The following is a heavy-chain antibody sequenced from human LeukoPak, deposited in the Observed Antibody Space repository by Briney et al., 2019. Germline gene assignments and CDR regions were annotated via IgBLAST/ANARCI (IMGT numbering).Heavy chain of an antibody. D-gene: IGHD2/OR15-2a*01. CDR2: TYNRSRWYN. CDR3: ARGPRGNRGFDY. CDR1: GDSVSSNSAS. J-gene: IGHJ4*02. V-gene: IGHV6-1*01. Sequence: SQTLSLTCTISGDSVSSNSASWNWIRQSPSRGLEWLGRTYNRSRWYNDYGVSVKSRITINPGTSKNQFSLQLNSVTPEDTALYYCARGPRGNRGFDYWGQGTLVTVSS.